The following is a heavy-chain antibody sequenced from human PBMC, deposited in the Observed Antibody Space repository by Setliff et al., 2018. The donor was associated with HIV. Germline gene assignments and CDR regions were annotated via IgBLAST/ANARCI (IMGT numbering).Heavy chain of an antibody. CDR2: VATNGGST. CDR1: GFTFSNSA. J-gene: IGHJ4*02. D-gene: IGHD6-25*01. CDR3: VQGGLSSGWGSF. V-gene: IGHV3-23*01. Sequence: LRLSCAVSGFTFSNSAMSWVRQAPGKGLEWVSSVATNGGSTYYAASVQGRFTISSDNSRSVVYLQMNSLRAEDTAVYYRVQGGLSSGWGSFWGQGTLVTVSS.